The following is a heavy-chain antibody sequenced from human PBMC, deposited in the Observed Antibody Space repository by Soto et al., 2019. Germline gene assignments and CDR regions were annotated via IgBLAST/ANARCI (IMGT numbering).Heavy chain of an antibody. Sequence: GGSRRLSCAASGLTFSSYAMSWVRQAPGKGLEWVSAISGSGGSTYYADSVKGRFTISRDNSKNTLYLQMNSLRAEDTAVYYCAKVSGKAAVLYGMDVWGQGTTVTVSS. V-gene: IGHV3-23*01. D-gene: IGHD6-25*01. CDR3: AKVSGKAAVLYGMDV. CDR1: GLTFSSYA. CDR2: ISGSGGST. J-gene: IGHJ6*02.